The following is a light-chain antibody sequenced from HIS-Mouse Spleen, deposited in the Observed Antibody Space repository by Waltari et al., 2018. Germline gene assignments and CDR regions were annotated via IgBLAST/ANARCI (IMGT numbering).Light chain of an antibody. CDR1: QSVLYRSNNNNY. Sequence: DIVMTQSPDSLAVSLGARATINCKSSQSVLYRSNNNNYLAWYQKQPGQPPKLLIYWASTRESGVPDRFSGSGSGTDFTLTISSLQAEDVAVYYCQQYYSTPPYTFGQGTKL. CDR3: QQYYSTPPYT. V-gene: IGKV4-1*01. J-gene: IGKJ2*01. CDR2: WAS.